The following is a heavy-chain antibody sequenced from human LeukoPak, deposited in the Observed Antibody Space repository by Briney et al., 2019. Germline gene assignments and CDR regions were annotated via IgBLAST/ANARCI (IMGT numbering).Heavy chain of an antibody. CDR2: INTNTGNP. J-gene: IGHJ4*02. CDR3: ARGHTVTASFGEDY. CDR1: EYTFTSYA. D-gene: IGHD3-10*01. Sequence: ASVKVSCKASEYTFTSYAMNWVRQAPGQGLEWMGWINTNTGNPTYAQGFTGRFVFSLDTSVSTAYLQISSLKAEDTAVYYCARGHTVTASFGEDYWGQGTLVTVSS. V-gene: IGHV7-4-1*02.